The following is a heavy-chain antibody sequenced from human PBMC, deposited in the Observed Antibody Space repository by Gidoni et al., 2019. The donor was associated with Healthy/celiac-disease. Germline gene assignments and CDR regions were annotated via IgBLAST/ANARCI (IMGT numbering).Heavy chain of an antibody. Sequence: EVQLVESGGGLVQPGGYLRLSCAASGFTVSSYAMSWVRQAPGNGLEWVSAISGSGGSTYDADSVQGRFTISRDNSKNTLYLQMNSLRAEDTSVYYCAKDLGIAVAGTFNNWGQGTLVTVSS. CDR3: AKDLGIAVAGTFNN. CDR2: ISGSGGST. CDR1: GFTVSSYA. J-gene: IGHJ4*02. V-gene: IGHV3-23*04. D-gene: IGHD6-19*01.